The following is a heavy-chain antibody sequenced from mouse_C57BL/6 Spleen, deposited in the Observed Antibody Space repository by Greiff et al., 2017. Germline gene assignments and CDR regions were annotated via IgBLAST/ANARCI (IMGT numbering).Heavy chain of an antibody. V-gene: IGHV1-72*01. D-gene: IGHD3-2*02. J-gene: IGHJ3*01. CDR1: GYTFTGYW. CDR2: IDPNSGGT. CDR3: AGEAETHWFGY. Sequence: QVQLQQPGAELVKPGASVKMSCKASGYTFTGYWMHWVKQRPGRGLEWIGRIDPNSGGTKYNEKFKSKATLTVDKPSSTAYMQLSSLTSEDSSFYYCAGEAETHWFGYWGQGTLVTAAA.